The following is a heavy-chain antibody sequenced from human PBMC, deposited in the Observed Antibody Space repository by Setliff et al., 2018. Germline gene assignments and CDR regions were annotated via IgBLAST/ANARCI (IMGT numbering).Heavy chain of an antibody. J-gene: IGHJ5*02. D-gene: IGHD2-15*01. V-gene: IGHV4-39*01. CDR2: VYYSGTS. CDR1: GASINSTYYY. CDR3: ARSPAVLGIVYLDP. Sequence: KTSETLSLTCTVSGASINSTYYYWGWVRQPPGKGLEWIGSVYYSGTSYYNPSLKSRVTISVDTSKNQFSLKLTSVTAADTAVYYCARSPAVLGIVYLDPWGQGTLVTVSS.